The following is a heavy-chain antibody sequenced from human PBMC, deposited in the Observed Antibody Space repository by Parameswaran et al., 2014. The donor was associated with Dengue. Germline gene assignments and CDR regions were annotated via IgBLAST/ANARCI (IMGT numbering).Heavy chain of an antibody. Sequence: VRQAPGKGLEWLSYISSSGSTIYYADSVKGRFTISRDNAKDSVYLHMNSLRAEDTALYFCATSIAVRGYYYGMDVWGQGTTVTVSS. D-gene: IGHD6-6*01. V-gene: IGHV3-48*03. CDR3: ATSIAVRGYYYGMDV. CDR2: ISSSGSTI. J-gene: IGHJ6*02.